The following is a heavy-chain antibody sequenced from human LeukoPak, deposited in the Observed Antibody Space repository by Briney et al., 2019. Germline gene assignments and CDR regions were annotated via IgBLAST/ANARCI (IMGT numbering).Heavy chain of an antibody. Sequence: GGSLRLSCAASGFTFSSFAMSRVRQATGKGLEWVSGISGSGGGTYNAASVKGRFTISRDNSKNTLYLQMNSLRAEDTAVYYCAKNGVNYWYFDLWGRGTLVTVSS. CDR3: AKNGVNYWYFDL. J-gene: IGHJ2*01. CDR1: GFTFSSFA. V-gene: IGHV3-23*01. D-gene: IGHD2-8*01. CDR2: ISGSGGGT.